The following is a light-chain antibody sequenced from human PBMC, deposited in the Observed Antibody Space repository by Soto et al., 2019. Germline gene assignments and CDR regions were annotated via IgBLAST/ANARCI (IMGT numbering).Light chain of an antibody. CDR1: RSVSSY. V-gene: IGKV3-11*01. J-gene: IGKJ1*01. CDR3: QRHSNKRPWT. Sequence: EIVLTQSPATLSLSPGERATLSCRASRSVSSYLAWYQQRPGQGPRLLIYDASGRATDIPARFSGSGSGTDLIIPISSLEPSEYAADYYQRHSNKRPWTFGQGTKVDIK. CDR2: DAS.